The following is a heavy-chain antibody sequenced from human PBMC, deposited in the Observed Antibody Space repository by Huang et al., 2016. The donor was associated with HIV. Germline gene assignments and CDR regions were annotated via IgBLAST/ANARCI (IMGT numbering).Heavy chain of an antibody. CDR1: GFSISSYW. J-gene: IGHJ4*02. CDR2: ITSDGSST. Sequence: EVQLVESGGGLVQPGGSLRLSCAASGFSISSYWMHWVRQAPGKGLGWVPRITSDGSSTSYADSVKGRFTISRDNAKNTLYLQMNSLRAEDTAVYYCARDPRIQSWLNFFDYWGQGTLVSVSS. V-gene: IGHV3-74*01. D-gene: IGHD3-22*01. CDR3: ARDPRIQSWLNFFDY.